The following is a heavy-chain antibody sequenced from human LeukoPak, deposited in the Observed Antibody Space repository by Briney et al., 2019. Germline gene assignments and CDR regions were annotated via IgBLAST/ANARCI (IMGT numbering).Heavy chain of an antibody. J-gene: IGHJ4*02. Sequence: GGSLRLSCAVSGFPFSIYEMNWVRQAPGKGLEWVSNIGSSGTTIYYADSVKGRFSISRDNAKSSLYLQMNSLRVEDTAVYYCALLAVASDFDYWGQGALVTASS. V-gene: IGHV3-48*03. D-gene: IGHD6-19*01. CDR1: GFPFSIYE. CDR2: IGSSGTTI. CDR3: ALLAVASDFDY.